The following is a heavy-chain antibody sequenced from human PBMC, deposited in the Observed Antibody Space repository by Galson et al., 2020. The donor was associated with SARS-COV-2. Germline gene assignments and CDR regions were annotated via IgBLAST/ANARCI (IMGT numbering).Heavy chain of an antibody. CDR1: GYIFTTYG. CDR2: INPYNGDT. D-gene: IGHD2-21*01. Sequence: GESLKISCKTSGYIFTTYGINWVRQAPGQGLEWIGSINPYNGDTYYAQNHQDRVSMTTDTSTSTAYMEVRSLRSDDTAVYYCARGPLADSYDVWGQGTMVTVSS. CDR3: ARGPLADSYDV. J-gene: IGHJ3*01. V-gene: IGHV1-18*01.